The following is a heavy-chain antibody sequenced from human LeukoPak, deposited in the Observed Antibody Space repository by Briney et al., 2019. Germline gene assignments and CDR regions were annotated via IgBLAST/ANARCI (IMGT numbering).Heavy chain of an antibody. V-gene: IGHV4-59*01. CDR1: GGSISSYY. CDR2: IYYSGST. Sequence: SETLSLTCTVSGGSISSYYWSWIRQPPGKGLEWIRYIYYSGSTNYNPSLKSRVTISVDTSKNQFSLKLSSVTAADTAVYYCARVGSAAIPYGMDVWGQGTTVTVSS. CDR3: ARVGSAAIPYGMDV. D-gene: IGHD2-2*01. J-gene: IGHJ6*02.